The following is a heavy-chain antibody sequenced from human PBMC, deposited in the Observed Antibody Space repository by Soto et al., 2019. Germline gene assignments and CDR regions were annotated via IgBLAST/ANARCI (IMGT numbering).Heavy chain of an antibody. CDR3: ASDPTDIPAAGMRGGDY. D-gene: IGHD6-13*01. J-gene: IGHJ4*02. CDR2: IPYDGSNK. CDR1: GFTFSSYA. V-gene: IGHV3-30-3*01. Sequence: QVQLVESGGGVVQPRRSLRLSCAASGFTFSSYAMHWVRQAPGKGLEWVAVIPYDGSNKYYADSVKGRFTISRDNSKNTLYLQMNSLRAEDTAVYYCASDPTDIPAAGMRGGDYWGQGTLVTVSS.